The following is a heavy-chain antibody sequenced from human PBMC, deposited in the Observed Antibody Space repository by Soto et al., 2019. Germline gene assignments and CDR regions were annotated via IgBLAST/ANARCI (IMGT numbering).Heavy chain of an antibody. D-gene: IGHD3-10*01. CDR2: IKQDGSEK. Sequence: GGSLRLSCAASGFTFSSYXMXWVXQAPGKGLEWVANIKQDGSEKYYVDSVKGRFTISRDNAKNSLYLQMNSLRAEDPAVYYCAREKSTMVRGVTLPIDFYYYYMDVWGKGTTVTVSS. J-gene: IGHJ6*03. CDR1: GFTFSSYX. CDR3: AREKSTMVRGVTLPIDFYYYYMDV. V-gene: IGHV3-7*01.